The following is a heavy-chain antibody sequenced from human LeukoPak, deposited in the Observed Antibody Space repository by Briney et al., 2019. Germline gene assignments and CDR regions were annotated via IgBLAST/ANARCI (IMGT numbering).Heavy chain of an antibody. Sequence: MTSETLSHTCGVSGGSITSTNWWSWVRQPPGQGLEWIGEISLSGLTNYNPSLKSRVTMALDKSKNHLSLNLTSVTAADTAVYYCSRENGAFSPFGYWGQGTLVTVPS. J-gene: IGHJ4*02. V-gene: IGHV4-4*02. CDR3: SRENGAFSPFGY. D-gene: IGHD2-8*01. CDR1: GGSITSTNW. CDR2: ISLSGLT.